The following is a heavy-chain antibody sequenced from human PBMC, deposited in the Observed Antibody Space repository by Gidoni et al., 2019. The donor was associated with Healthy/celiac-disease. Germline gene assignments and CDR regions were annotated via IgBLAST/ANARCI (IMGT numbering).Heavy chain of an antibody. V-gene: IGHV2-26*01. J-gene: IGHJ2*01. Sequence: QVTLKESGPVLVKPTETLTLTCTVSGFSLSTARMGVSWIRQPPGKALECLAHIFSNDEKSYRTSLKSRLTISKDTSKSQVVLTMTNMDPVDTATYYCARILGGMDLRGYFDLWGRGTLVTVSS. D-gene: IGHD3-10*01. CDR3: ARILGGMDLRGYFDL. CDR2: IFSNDEK. CDR1: GFSLSTARMG.